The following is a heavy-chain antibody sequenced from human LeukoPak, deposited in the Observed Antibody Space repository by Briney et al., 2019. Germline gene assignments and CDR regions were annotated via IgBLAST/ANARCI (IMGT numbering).Heavy chain of an antibody. J-gene: IGHJ4*02. V-gene: IGHV3-7*01. Sequence: GGSLRLSCAASGFTFSSYWMSWVRQAPGKGLEWVANIKQDGSEKYYVDSVKGRFTISRDNAKNSLYLQMNSLRAEDTAVYYCARKEIYSSSHFDYWGQGTLVTVSS. D-gene: IGHD4-11*01. CDR1: GFTFSSYW. CDR3: ARKEIYSSSHFDY. CDR2: IKQDGSEK.